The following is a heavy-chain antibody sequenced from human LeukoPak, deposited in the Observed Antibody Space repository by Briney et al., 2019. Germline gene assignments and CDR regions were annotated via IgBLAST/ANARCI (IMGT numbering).Heavy chain of an antibody. J-gene: IGHJ6*02. D-gene: IGHD2-2*01. Sequence: GASVKVSCKASGYTFTSYDINWVRQATGQRLEWMGWMNPNSGNTGYAQKFQGRVTMTRNTSMSTAYMELSSLRSEDTAVYYCARRGRYCSSTSCFHYYYGMDVWGQGTTVTVSS. CDR2: MNPNSGNT. CDR3: ARRGRYCSSTSCFHYYYGMDV. CDR1: GYTFTSYD. V-gene: IGHV1-8*01.